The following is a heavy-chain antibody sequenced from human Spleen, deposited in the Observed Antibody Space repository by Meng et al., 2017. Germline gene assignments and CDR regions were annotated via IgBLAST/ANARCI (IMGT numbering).Heavy chain of an antibody. D-gene: IGHD6-13*01. CDR3: ARGIAAAAPGY. Sequence: GESLKISCVASGFTFNTYAMSWVRQAPGKGLEWVSTTSGSGGNTYYADSVKGRFTISRDNSKNTLYLQMNSLRAEDTAVYYCARGIAAAAPGYWGQGTLVTVSS. V-gene: IGHV3-23*01. J-gene: IGHJ4*02. CDR2: TSGSGGNT. CDR1: GFTFNTYA.